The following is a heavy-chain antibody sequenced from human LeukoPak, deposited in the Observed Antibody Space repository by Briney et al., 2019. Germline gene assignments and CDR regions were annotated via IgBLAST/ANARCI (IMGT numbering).Heavy chain of an antibody. V-gene: IGHV4-39*01. CDR2: VYYSGST. CDR3: ARHRAHSDYIDY. CDR1: GDSISSHY. D-gene: IGHD3-10*01. J-gene: IGHJ4*02. Sequence: SETLSLTCTVSGDSISSHYWGWFRQPPGTGLEWIGVVYYSGSTYYTPSLKSRVTISVDTSKNQFSLRLNSVTAADTAVYYCARHRAHSDYIDYWGQGTLVTVSS.